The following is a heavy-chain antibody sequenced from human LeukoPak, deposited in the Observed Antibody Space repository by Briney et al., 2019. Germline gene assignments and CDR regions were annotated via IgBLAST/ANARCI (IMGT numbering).Heavy chain of an antibody. CDR3: ARGIWSATRVDYYLDN. J-gene: IGHJ4*02. D-gene: IGHD5-24*01. CDR2: INAGNGHT. CDR1: GYTFSGYA. Sequence: ASVKVSCKASGYTFSGYAIHWVRQAPGQRFEWMGWINAGNGHTKYSQNFQGRVTITRDSSANIVYMDVSSLTFEDTAVYYCARGIWSATRVDYYLDNWGRGTLVTVSS. V-gene: IGHV1-3*01.